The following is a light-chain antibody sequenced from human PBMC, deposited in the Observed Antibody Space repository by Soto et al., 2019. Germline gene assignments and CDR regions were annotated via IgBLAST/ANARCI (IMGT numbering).Light chain of an antibody. CDR2: KAS. CDR1: QSINIW. CDR3: QQYNDYSPWT. J-gene: IGKJ1*01. V-gene: IGKV1-5*03. Sequence: DIQMTQSPSTLSASVGDRVTITCRASQSINIWLAWYQQKPGKAPKLLIYKASSLEGGVPSRFSGSGSGTEFTLTISSLQPDDVATYYCQQYNDYSPWTFGQGTKVEIK.